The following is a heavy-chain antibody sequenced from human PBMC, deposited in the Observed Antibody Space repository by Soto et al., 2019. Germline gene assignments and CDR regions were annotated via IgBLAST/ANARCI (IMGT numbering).Heavy chain of an antibody. J-gene: IGHJ4*02. CDR2: ISSSNSYI. CDR3: ARDLYSSSWYDY. V-gene: IGHV3-21*01. CDR1: GFTFSSYS. D-gene: IGHD6-13*01. Sequence: PGGSLRLSCAASGFTFSSYSMNWVRQAPGKGLEWVSSISSSNSYIYYADSVKGRFTISRDNAKNSLYLQMNSLRAEDTAVYYCARDLYSSSWYDYWGQGTLVTVSS.